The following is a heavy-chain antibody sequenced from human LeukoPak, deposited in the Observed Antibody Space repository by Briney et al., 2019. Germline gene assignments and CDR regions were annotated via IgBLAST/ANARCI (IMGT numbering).Heavy chain of an antibody. CDR1: GFTVSGNY. D-gene: IGHD3-22*01. J-gene: IGHJ4*02. CDR3: ARCPYDSSGYYHPFFDY. CDR2: IYGGGGT. V-gene: IGHV3-53*01. Sequence: GGSLRLSCAASGFTVSGNYMSWVRQAPGKGLEWVSAIYGGGGTYYADSVKGRFTISRDNSRNTLYLQMNSLRAEDTAVYYCARCPYDSSGYYHPFFDYWGQGTLVTVSS.